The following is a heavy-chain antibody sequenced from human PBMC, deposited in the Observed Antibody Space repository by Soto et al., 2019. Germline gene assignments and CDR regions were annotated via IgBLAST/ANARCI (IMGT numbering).Heavy chain of an antibody. V-gene: IGHV3-48*02. J-gene: IGHJ4*02. CDR2: ITDSSDTV. D-gene: IGHD2-2*03. CDR1: GFSFSNYN. CDR3: DRDFAHGYYLDY. Sequence: GGSLRLTCVVSGFSFSNYNMNWVRQAPGKGLECVSYITDSSDTVHYADSVRGRFTISRDKAESSLYLQMNSLRDEETAAYFSDRDFAHGYYLDYWGRGTLVTVSS.